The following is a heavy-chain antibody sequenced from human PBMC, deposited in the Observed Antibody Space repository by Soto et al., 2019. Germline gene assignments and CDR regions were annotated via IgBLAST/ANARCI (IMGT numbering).Heavy chain of an antibody. CDR1: GFTFSSYG. V-gene: IGHV3-23*01. J-gene: IGHJ3*02. D-gene: IGHD7-27*01. CDR2: ISGSGGSI. CDR3: AKLQSRELGRGAFDI. Sequence: EVQLLESGGGFVQPGGSLRLSCEASGFTFSSYGMSWVRQAPGKGLEWVSGISGSGGSIYYADSVKGRFTISRYNSKNTLHLQMNSLRAEDTAVYYCAKLQSRELGRGAFDIWGQGTMVTVSS.